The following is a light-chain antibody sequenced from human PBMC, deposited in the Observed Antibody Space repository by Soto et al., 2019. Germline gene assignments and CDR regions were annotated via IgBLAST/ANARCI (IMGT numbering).Light chain of an antibody. CDR2: SAS. CDR1: QGISNY. CDR3: QQFYAYPPT. Sequence: DIQLTQSPSFLSASVGDRVTVSCRASQGISNYLAWFQQKPGKAPKLLISSASTLETGVPSRFSGSGSGTEFTLTISSLQPEDFATYYCQQFYAYPPTFGQGTKVDIK. V-gene: IGKV1-9*01. J-gene: IGKJ1*01.